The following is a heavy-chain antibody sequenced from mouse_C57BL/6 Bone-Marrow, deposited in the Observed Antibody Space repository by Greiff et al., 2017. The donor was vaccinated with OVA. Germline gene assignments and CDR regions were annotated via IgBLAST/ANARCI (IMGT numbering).Heavy chain of an antibody. Sequence: EVKLVESGPGLVKPSQTVFLTCTVTGISITTGNYRWSWIRQFPGNKLEWIGYIYYSGTITYNPSLTSRTTITRDTPKNQFFLEMNSLTAEDTATYYCARDTYYYEAGDYAMDYWGQGTSVTVSS. J-gene: IGHJ4*01. CDR2: IYYSGTI. CDR1: GISITTGNYR. CDR3: ARDTYYYEAGDYAMDY. V-gene: IGHV3-5*01. D-gene: IGHD2-10*01.